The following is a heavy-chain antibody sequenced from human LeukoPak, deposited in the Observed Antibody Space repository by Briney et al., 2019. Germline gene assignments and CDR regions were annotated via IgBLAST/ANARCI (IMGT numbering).Heavy chain of an antibody. Sequence: GASVKVSCKASGYTFTSYYMHWVRQAPGQGLEWMGWISAYNGNTNYAQKLQGRVTMTTDTSTSTAYMELRSLRSDDTAVYYCARVRFVDQGKFFDYWGQGTLVTVSS. V-gene: IGHV1-18*04. D-gene: IGHD5-12*01. CDR2: ISAYNGNT. CDR3: ARVRFVDQGKFFDY. J-gene: IGHJ4*02. CDR1: GYTFTSYY.